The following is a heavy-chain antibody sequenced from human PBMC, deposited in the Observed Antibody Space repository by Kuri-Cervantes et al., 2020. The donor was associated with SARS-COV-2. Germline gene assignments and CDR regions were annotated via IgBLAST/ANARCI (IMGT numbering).Heavy chain of an antibody. CDR2: IYYSGST. CDR1: GGSISSSSYY. D-gene: IGHD3-3*01. V-gene: IGHV4-39*07. Sequence: SETLSLTCTVSGGSISSSSYYWGWIRQPPGKGLEWIGSIYYSGSTYYNPSLRSRVTMSVDTSKNQFSLKLSSVTAADTAVYYCASRIRFLEWSSYYYYGMDVWGQGTTVTVSS. CDR3: ASRIRFLEWSSYYYYGMDV. J-gene: IGHJ6*02.